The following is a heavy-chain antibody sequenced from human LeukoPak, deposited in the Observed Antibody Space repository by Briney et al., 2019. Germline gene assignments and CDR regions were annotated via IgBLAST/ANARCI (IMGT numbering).Heavy chain of an antibody. CDR3: AKDSAIPRVRGVLY. D-gene: IGHD3-10*01. Sequence: GGSLRLSCAASGFTFSSYAMSWVRQAPGKGLEWVSAISGSGGSTYYADSVKGRFTISRDNSKNTLYLQMNSLRAEDTAVYYCAKDSAIPRVRGVLYWGQGTLVTVSS. CDR2: ISGSGGST. J-gene: IGHJ4*02. CDR1: GFTFSSYA. V-gene: IGHV3-23*01.